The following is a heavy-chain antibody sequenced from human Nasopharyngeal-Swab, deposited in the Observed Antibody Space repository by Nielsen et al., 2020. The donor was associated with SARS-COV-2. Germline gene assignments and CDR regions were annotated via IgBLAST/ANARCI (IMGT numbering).Heavy chain of an antibody. CDR3: ARDPSDYYYYMDV. V-gene: IGHV3-48*04. CDR2: ISSSSSTS. Sequence: GGSLRLSCAASEFTMSRNGMHWVRQAPGKGLEWVAYISSSSSTSYYADSVKGRFTISRDNVKNSLYLQMNSLRAEDTAVYYCARDPSDYYYYMDVWGKGTTVTVSS. CDR1: EFTMSRNG. J-gene: IGHJ6*03.